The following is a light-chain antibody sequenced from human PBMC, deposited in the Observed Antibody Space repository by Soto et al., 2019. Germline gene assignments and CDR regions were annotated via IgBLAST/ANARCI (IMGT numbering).Light chain of an antibody. CDR2: DTS. CDR3: LLSYSGGRPV. Sequence: QAVVTQEPSLTVSPGGTVTLTCGSSTGAVTSGHYPYWFQQKPGQAPRTLIYDTSNKHSWTPARISGSLLGGKAALTLSGAQPEDESDYYCLLSYSGGRPVFGGGTKLTVL. V-gene: IGLV7-46*01. J-gene: IGLJ3*02. CDR1: TGAVTSGHY.